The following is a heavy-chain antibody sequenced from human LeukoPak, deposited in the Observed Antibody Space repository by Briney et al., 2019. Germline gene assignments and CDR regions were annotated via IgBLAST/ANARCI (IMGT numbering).Heavy chain of an antibody. CDR2: INPRGTST. D-gene: IGHD4-23*01. J-gene: IGHJ5*01. Sequence: GASVKVSCKASGYSFTSHYMHWVRQAPGQGLEWMGLINPRGTSTIYAEKFQGRIIMTRDMSTTTDYMELSSLKSDDTAVYYCARDNSMHERGWWFDSWGQGTLVTVSS. CDR3: ARDNSMHERGWWFDS. CDR1: GYSFTSHY. V-gene: IGHV1-46*01.